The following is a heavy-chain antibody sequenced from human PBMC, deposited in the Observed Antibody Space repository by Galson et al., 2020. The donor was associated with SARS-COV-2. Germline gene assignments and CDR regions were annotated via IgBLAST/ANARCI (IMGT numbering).Heavy chain of an antibody. Sequence: SQTLSLTCTVSGGSISSYYWSWIRQPPGKGLEWIGYIYYSGSTNYNPSLKSRVTISVDTSKNQFSLKLSSVTAADTAVYYCARGGASGRREYWFDPWGQGTLVTVSS. V-gene: IGHV4-59*01. CDR1: GGSISSYY. D-gene: IGHD6-19*01. CDR2: IYYSGST. CDR3: ARGGASGRREYWFDP. J-gene: IGHJ5*02.